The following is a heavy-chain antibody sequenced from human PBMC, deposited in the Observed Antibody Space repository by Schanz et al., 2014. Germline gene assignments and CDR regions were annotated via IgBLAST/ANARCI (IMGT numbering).Heavy chain of an antibody. V-gene: IGHV1-18*01. Sequence: QVQLVQSGAEVKKPGASVKVSCKASGYTFTSYGINWVRQAPGQGLEWMGWISAYNGNTNYAQKLQGRVTITRDTSASTAYMELSSLRSEDTAVYYCGRGFSRSYIDFWGQGTLITVSS. CDR2: ISAYNGNT. D-gene: IGHD3-10*01. J-gene: IGHJ4*02. CDR1: GYTFTSYG. CDR3: GRGFSRSYIDF.